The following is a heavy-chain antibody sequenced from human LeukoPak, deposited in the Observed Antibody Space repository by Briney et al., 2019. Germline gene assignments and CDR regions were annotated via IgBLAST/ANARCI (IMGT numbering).Heavy chain of an antibody. D-gene: IGHD6-19*01. CDR2: IYTSGST. CDR3: ARELIAVAGTFWFDP. Sequence: SETLSLTCTVSGGSISSGSYYWSWIRQPAGKGLEWIGRIYTSGSTNYNPSLKSRVTISVDTSKNQFSLKLSSVTAADTAVYYCARELIAVAGTFWFDPWGQGTLVTVSS. J-gene: IGHJ5*02. CDR1: GGSISSGSYY. V-gene: IGHV4-61*02.